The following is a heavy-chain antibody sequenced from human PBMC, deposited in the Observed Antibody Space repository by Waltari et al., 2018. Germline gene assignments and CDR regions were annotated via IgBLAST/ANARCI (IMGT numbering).Heavy chain of an antibody. Sequence: EVQLVESGGGLVQPGGSLRLSCAASGFTFSSYAMSWVRQAPGKGLEWVSAISGSGGRTYYADAVKGRFTIARDNSKNTLYLQMNSLRAEDTAVYYCAKEGIAVVVVAATYDYWGQGTLVTVSS. V-gene: IGHV3-23*04. CDR1: GFTFSSYA. CDR3: AKEGIAVVVVAATYDY. CDR2: ISGSGGRT. J-gene: IGHJ4*02. D-gene: IGHD2-15*01.